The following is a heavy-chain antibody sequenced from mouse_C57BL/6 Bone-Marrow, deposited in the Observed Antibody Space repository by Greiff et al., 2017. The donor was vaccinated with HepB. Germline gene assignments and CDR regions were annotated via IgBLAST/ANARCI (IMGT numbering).Heavy chain of an antibody. CDR3: ARWDCSPWCAY. CDR1: GYTFTSYW. V-gene: IGHV1-59*01. CDR2: IDPSDSYT. J-gene: IGHJ3*01. D-gene: IGHD4-1*01. Sequence: QVQLQQPGAELVRPGTSVKLSCKASGYTFTSYWMHWVKQRPGQGLEWIGVIDPSDSYTNYNQKFKGKATLTVDTSSSTAYMQLSSLTSEDSAVYYCARWDCSPWCAYWGQGTLSLSLQ.